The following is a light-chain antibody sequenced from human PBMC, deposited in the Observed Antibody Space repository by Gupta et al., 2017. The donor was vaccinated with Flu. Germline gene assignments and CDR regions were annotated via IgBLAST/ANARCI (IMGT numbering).Light chain of an antibody. CDR3: AAWDDSLNGWV. CDR2: NNN. Sequence: QSVLTQPLSASGTPGLRVSICCSGSSSNIGSNPVNWYQQLPGTAPKLLIYNNNQRPSGVPDRISGSKSGASASLAISGLQSEDEADYYCAAWDDSLNGWVFGGGTKLTVL. CDR1: SSNIGSNP. V-gene: IGLV1-44*01. J-gene: IGLJ3*02.